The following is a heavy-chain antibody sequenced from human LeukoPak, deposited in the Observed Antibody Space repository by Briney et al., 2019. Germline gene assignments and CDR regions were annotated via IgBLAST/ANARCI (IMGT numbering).Heavy chain of an antibody. J-gene: IGHJ4*02. Sequence: PSETLSLTCTVSGGSISSSFWGWIRQPPGQGLEWIGSIYYSGSTNYNPSLESRVTISVHTSKKQFSLKLSSVTAADTAVYYCARVSYSSGPFEYWGQGTLVTVSS. CDR1: GGSISSSF. CDR2: IYYSGST. V-gene: IGHV4-59*01. CDR3: ARVSYSSGPFEY. D-gene: IGHD3-22*01.